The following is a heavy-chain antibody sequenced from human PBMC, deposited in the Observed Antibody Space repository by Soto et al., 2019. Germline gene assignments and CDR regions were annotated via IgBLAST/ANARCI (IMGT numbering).Heavy chain of an antibody. CDR1: GFTFSSSG. CDR3: ARAPFTIYDTSGYYDY. V-gene: IGHV3-33*01. Sequence: LRLSCAASGFTFSSSGMHWVRQAPGKGLEWVAIIWYDGSKKYYADSVKGRFTISRDNSKNTVYLQMNSLRAEDTAVYYCARAPFTIYDTSGYYDYWGQGTLVTVSS. CDR2: IWYDGSKK. J-gene: IGHJ4*02. D-gene: IGHD3-22*01.